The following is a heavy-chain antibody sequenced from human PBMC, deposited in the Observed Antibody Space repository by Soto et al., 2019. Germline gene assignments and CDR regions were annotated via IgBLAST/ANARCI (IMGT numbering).Heavy chain of an antibody. CDR3: AHSPYSGYAYDFDY. J-gene: IGHJ4*02. CDR1: GFSLSTSGVG. D-gene: IGHD5-12*01. Sequence: QITLKESGPTLVKPTQTLTLTCTFSGFSLSTSGVGVGWIRQPPGKALEWLAIIYWDYVERYSPSLKSRLTITKDTTKTQVVLTMTNMDPVDTATYYCAHSPYSGYAYDFDYWGQGTLVTVSS. V-gene: IGHV2-5*02. CDR2: IYWDYVE.